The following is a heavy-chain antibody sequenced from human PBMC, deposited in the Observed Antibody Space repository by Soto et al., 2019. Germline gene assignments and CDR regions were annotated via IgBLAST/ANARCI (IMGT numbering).Heavy chain of an antibody. CDR3: ASIRDGYNLHYYYGMDV. J-gene: IGHJ6*02. D-gene: IGHD5-12*01. CDR2: IIPIFGTA. V-gene: IGHV1-69*12. Sequence: QVPLVQSGAEVKKPGSSVKVSCKASGGTFNSYAISWVRQAPGQGLECMGGIIPIFGTANYAQKFQGRVTITADESTSTAYMELSSLRSEDTAVYYCASIRDGYNLHYYYGMDVWGQGTTVTVSS. CDR1: GGTFNSYA.